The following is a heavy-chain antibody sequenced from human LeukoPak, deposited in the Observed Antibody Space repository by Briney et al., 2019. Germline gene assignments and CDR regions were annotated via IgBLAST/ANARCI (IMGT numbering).Heavy chain of an antibody. V-gene: IGHV3-7*01. CDR2: INQDGSEK. D-gene: IGHD3-16*01. CDR3: VRDSAGAWFGFDF. J-gene: IGHJ3*01. CDR1: GFTSRVSW. Sequence: GGSRRLSCAASGFTSRVSWMAWVRQAPGKGLEWVATINQDGSEKYYVESAKGRFTISRDNAKNSVYLQMNTLRVEDTAVYYCVRDSAGAWFGFDFWGLGTMVTVSS.